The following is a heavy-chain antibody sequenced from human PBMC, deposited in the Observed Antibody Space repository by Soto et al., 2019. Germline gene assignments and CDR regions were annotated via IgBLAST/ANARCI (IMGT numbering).Heavy chain of an antibody. J-gene: IGHJ6*03. CDR2: INSDGSAT. CDR1: GFTLSSYW. V-gene: IGHV3-74*01. Sequence: GGSLRLSCAASGFTLSSYWMHWVRQAPGKGLVWVSRINSDGSATSYADSVKGRFTTSRDNAENTLYLQMNSLRAEDTAVYYCARSRYYDSMDVWGKGTTVTVSS. CDR3: ARSRYYDSMDV. D-gene: IGHD3-9*01.